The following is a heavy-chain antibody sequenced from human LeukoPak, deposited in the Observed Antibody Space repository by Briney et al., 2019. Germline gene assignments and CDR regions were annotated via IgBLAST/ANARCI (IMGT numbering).Heavy chain of an antibody. CDR2: IIPILGIA. V-gene: IGHV1-69*04. D-gene: IGHD3-10*01. Sequence: GASVTVSCKASGGTFSSYAISWVRQAPGQGLEWMGRIIPILGIANYAQKFQGRVTITADKSTSTAYMELSSLRSEDTAVYYCARSPNNYYGSGSYYTHFDYWGQGTLVTVSS. CDR3: ARSPNNYYGSGSYYTHFDY. CDR1: GGTFSSYA. J-gene: IGHJ4*02.